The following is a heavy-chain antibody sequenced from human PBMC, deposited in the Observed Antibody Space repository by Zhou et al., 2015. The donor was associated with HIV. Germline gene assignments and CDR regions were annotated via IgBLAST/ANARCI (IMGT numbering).Heavy chain of an antibody. D-gene: IGHD3-22*01. V-gene: IGHV1-69*01. J-gene: IGHJ4*02. CDR3: ATPGTDSSGYYYVGGFDY. CDR2: IIPIFGTA. CDR1: GGTFSSYA. Sequence: QVQLVQSGAEVKKPGSSVKVSCKASGGTFSSYAISWVRQAPGQGLEWMGGIIPIFGTANYAQKFQGRVTITADESTSTAYMELSSLRSEDTAVYYCATPGTDSSGYYYVGGFDYWGQGTLVTVSS.